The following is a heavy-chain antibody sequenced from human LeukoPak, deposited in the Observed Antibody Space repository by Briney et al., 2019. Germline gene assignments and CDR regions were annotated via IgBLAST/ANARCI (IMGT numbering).Heavy chain of an antibody. J-gene: IGHJ4*02. CDR3: AKGERFFPFS. CDR1: GFTFSSYG. D-gene: IGHD3-3*01. V-gene: IGHV3-23*01. CDR2: ISGSGGST. Sequence: GGSLRPSCAASGFTFSSYGMHWVRQAPGKGLEWVSAISGSGGSTYYADSVKGRFTISRDNSKNTLYLQMNSLRAEDTAVYYCAKGERFFPFSWGQGTLVTVSS.